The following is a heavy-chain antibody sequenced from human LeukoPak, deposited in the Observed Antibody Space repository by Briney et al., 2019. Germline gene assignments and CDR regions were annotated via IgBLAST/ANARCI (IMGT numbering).Heavy chain of an antibody. J-gene: IGHJ2*01. CDR1: GVSISTYY. V-gene: IGHV4-4*07. CDR3: ARDIVVVSTIGYWYFDL. Sequence: SETLSLTCTVSGVSISTYYWSWSRQSAGKGLEWIGRIHISGSTNYNPSLKSRVTMSVDSSKNQFSLKMNSVTAADTAVYYCARDIVVVSTIGYWYFDLWGRGTLVTVSS. D-gene: IGHD2-15*01. CDR2: IHISGST.